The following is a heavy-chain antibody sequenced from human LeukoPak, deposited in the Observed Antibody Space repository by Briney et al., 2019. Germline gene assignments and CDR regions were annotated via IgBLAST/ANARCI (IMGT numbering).Heavy chain of an antibody. CDR1: GFTFSDYW. D-gene: IGHD1-26*01. Sequence: PVGSLRLSCAASGFTFSDYWMHWVRQAPGKGLVWVSRINSDGSSTRYADSVKGRFTISRDNSKNTLYLHMNSLRAEDTAVYYCARGQSYYPYWGQGTLVTASS. J-gene: IGHJ4*02. V-gene: IGHV3-74*01. CDR3: ARGQSYYPY. CDR2: INSDGSST.